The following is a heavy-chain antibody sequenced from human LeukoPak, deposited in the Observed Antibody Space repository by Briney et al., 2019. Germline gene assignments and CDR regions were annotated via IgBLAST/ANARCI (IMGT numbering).Heavy chain of an antibody. J-gene: IGHJ4*02. CDR1: GGSISSSSYY. V-gene: IGHV4-39*01. CDR2: IYYSGGT. D-gene: IGHD6-19*01. CDR3: ARHAYRSGWLDF. Sequence: KPSETLPLTCTVSGGSISSSSYYWGWIRQPPGEGLEWIGTIYYSGGTYYNPSLDSRVTISVDTSKNQFSLRLSSVTAADTAVYYCARHAYRSGWLDFWGQGTLVTVSS.